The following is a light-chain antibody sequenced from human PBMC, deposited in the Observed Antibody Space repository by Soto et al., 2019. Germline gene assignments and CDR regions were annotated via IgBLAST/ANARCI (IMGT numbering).Light chain of an antibody. J-gene: IGLJ2*01. CDR1: SSNIGSSY. V-gene: IGLV1-47*01. CDR2: RNN. CDR3: AAWDDNHVV. Sequence: QSVLTQPPSASGTPGQRVTISCSGGSSNIGSSYVYWYQQLPGTAPKLLIYRNNQRPSGVPDRFSGSKSDTSASLAISGLRSEDKADYYCAAWDDNHVVFGGGTKLTVL.